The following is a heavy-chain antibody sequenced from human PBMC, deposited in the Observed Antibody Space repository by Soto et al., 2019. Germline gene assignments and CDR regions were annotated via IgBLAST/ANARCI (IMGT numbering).Heavy chain of an antibody. CDR3: ASEGCSSTSCYQYYYGMDV. CDR1: GVSVSGSSC. CDR2: IYTSGST. J-gene: IGHJ6*02. Sequence: SETLSLTCTVSGVSVSGSSCWTWIRQAPGKGLEWIGRIYTSGSTNYNPSLKSRVTMSVDTSKNQFSLKLSSVTAADTAVYYCASEGCSSTSCYQYYYGMDVWGQGTTVTVSS. D-gene: IGHD2-2*01. V-gene: IGHV4-4*07.